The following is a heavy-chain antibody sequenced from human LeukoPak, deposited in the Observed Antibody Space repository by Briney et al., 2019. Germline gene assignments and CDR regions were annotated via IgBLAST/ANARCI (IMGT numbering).Heavy chain of an antibody. Sequence: GGSLRLSCAASGFTFSSYAMNWVRQAPGKGLEWVSSISASGGSTYYADSVNGRFTISRDNSKNSLYLQMNSLRTEDTALYYCAIGDTAMAPASMGDVWGKGTTVTVSS. D-gene: IGHD5-18*01. CDR2: ISASGGST. CDR1: GFTFSSYA. V-gene: IGHV3-23*01. CDR3: AIGDTAMAPASMGDV. J-gene: IGHJ6*04.